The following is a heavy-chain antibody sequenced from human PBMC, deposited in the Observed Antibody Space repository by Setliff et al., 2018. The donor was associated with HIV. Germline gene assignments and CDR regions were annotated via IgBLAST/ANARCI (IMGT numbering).Heavy chain of an antibody. J-gene: IGHJ4*01. Sequence: EASVKVSCKASGYTFTTYGISWVRQAPGQGLEWTGWISAYNGNTNYAQKLQGRVTMTTDTSTSTAYMELRSLRSDDTAVYYCASGFDGSGLSYFEYWGQGTLVTAPQ. CDR1: GYTFTTYG. CDR2: ISAYNGNT. V-gene: IGHV1-18*01. CDR3: ASGFDGSGLSYFEY. D-gene: IGHD3-22*01.